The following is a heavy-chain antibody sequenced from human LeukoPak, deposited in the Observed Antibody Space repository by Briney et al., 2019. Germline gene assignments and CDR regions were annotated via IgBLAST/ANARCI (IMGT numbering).Heavy chain of an antibody. CDR3: ARCSGSGWKQNYYYGMDV. CDR1: EYSFTSYW. Sequence: GESLKISCKGSEYSFTSYWIGWVRQMPGKGLEWMGIIYPGDSDTRYSPSFQGQITISADKSISTAYLQWSNLKASDTAMYYCARCSGSGWKQNYYYGMDVWGQGTTVTVSS. CDR2: IYPGDSDT. J-gene: IGHJ6*02. V-gene: IGHV5-51*01. D-gene: IGHD6-19*01.